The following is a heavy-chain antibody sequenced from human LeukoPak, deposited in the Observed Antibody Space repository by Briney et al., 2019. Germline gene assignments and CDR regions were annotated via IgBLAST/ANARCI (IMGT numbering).Heavy chain of an antibody. D-gene: IGHD2-15*01. J-gene: IGHJ4*02. CDR3: ATQSGGVVF. CDR1: GLTFSGYW. Sequence: GGSLRLSCAASGLTFSGYWMHWVRQAPGKGLEWVANIKQDGSEKNYVDSVKGRFTISRDNAKKSLYLQMNSLTAEDTAMYYCATQSGGVVFWGQGTLVTVSS. V-gene: IGHV3-7*01. CDR2: IKQDGSEK.